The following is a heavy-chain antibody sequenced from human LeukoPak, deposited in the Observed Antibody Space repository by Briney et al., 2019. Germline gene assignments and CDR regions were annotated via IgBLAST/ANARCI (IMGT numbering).Heavy chain of an antibody. V-gene: IGHV3-21*01. CDR3: ASSRICSSTSCFDY. D-gene: IGHD2-2*01. J-gene: IGHJ4*02. Sequence: PGGSLRLSCAASGFTFSSYSMNWVRQAPGKGLEWVSSISSSSSYIYYADSVKGRFTISRDNAKNSLYLQMNSLRAEDTAVYYCASSRICSSTSCFDYWGQGTLVTVSS. CDR2: ISSSSSYI. CDR1: GFTFSSYS.